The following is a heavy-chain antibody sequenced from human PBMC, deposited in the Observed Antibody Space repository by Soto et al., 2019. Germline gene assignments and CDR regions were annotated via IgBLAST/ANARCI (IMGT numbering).Heavy chain of an antibody. CDR3: AREGGLFYYGSGTDGFDY. V-gene: IGHV3-30-3*01. CDR2: ISYDGSNK. J-gene: IGHJ4*02. CDR1: GFTFTNYA. D-gene: IGHD3-10*01. Sequence: QVQLVESGGGVVQPGRSLRLSCAASGFTFTNYAMHWVRQAPGKGLEWVAVISYDGSNKYYADSVKGRFTISRDNSKNTQYLQMNSLRAEDTAVYYCAREGGLFYYGSGTDGFDYWGQGTLVTVSS.